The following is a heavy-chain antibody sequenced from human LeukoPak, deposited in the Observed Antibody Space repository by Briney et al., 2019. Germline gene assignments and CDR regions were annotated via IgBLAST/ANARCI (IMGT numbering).Heavy chain of an antibody. CDR3: ARQEGPNYYGSGSYHGFDY. J-gene: IGHJ4*02. D-gene: IGHD3-10*01. CDR2: ISYDGSNN. CDR1: GFTFSSYA. Sequence: PGGSLRLPCAASGFTFSSYAMHWVRQAPGKGLERAAVISYDGSNNYYADSVKGRFTISRDNSKNTLYLQMNSLRAEDTAVYYCARQEGPNYYGSGSYHGFDYWGQGTLVTVSS. V-gene: IGHV3-30*04.